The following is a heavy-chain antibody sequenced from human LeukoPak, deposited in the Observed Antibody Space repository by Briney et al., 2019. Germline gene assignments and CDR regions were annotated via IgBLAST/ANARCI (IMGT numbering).Heavy chain of an antibody. J-gene: IGHJ5*02. Sequence: ASVKVSCKASGYTFTGDYIHWVRPAPGQGLEWMGWINHNRGGTKFAQKFKGSFTMTRDTSISTTYMDLSSLRSDDTAVYYCARGGPKPIMGAADLWGQGTLVTVSS. CDR3: ARGGPKPIMGAADL. D-gene: IGHD1-26*01. V-gene: IGHV1-2*02. CDR2: INHNRGGT. CDR1: GYTFTGDY.